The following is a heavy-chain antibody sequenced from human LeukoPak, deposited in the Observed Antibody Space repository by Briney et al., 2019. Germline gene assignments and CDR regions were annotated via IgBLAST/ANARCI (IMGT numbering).Heavy chain of an antibody. Sequence: GGSLRLSCAASGFTFSSYSMNWVRQAPGKGLEWVSSISSSSSYIYYADSVKGRFTISRDNAKNSLYLQMNSLRAEDTAVYYCAGGRGYSYGSLDYWGQGTLVTVSS. CDR3: AGGRGYSYGSLDY. J-gene: IGHJ4*02. D-gene: IGHD5-18*01. CDR2: ISSSSSYI. V-gene: IGHV3-21*01. CDR1: GFTFSSYS.